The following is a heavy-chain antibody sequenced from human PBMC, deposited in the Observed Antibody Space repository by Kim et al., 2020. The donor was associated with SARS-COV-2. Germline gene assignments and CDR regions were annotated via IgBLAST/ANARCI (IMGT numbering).Heavy chain of an antibody. J-gene: IGHJ4*02. Sequence: GGSLRLSCVPSGFSISTYGVHWVRQAPGKGLAWVAVIWNDGSKKYYGDSVKGRFTISRDTSKNTVYLQMNSLRVEDTAVYYCARDGGASLDYWGQGALVTVSS. D-gene: IGHD3-16*01. CDR3: ARDGGASLDY. CDR2: IWNDGSKK. CDR1: GFSISTYG. V-gene: IGHV3-33*08.